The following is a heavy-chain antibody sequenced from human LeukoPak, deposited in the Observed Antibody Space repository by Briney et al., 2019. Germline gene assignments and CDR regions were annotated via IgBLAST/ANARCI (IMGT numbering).Heavy chain of an antibody. CDR2: IYYIGST. CDR1: GGXISSYY. V-gene: IGHV4-59*01. D-gene: IGHD2-8*01. Sequence: SETLSLTCTVSGGXISSYYCSWIRQPPGKGREWIGCIYYIGSTNYNPSLKSRVTISVDTSKNQFSLRLTSVTAADTAVYYCARYRQGTSGNDYWGQGTLVTVSS. J-gene: IGHJ4*02. CDR3: ARYRQGTSGNDY.